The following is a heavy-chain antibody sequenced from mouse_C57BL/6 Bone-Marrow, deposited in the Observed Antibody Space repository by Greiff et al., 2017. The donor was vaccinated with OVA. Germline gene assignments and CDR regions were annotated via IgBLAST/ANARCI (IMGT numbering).Heavy chain of an antibody. V-gene: IGHV1-5*01. CDR1: GYTFTSYW. CDR2: IYPGNSDT. CDR3: TRRGLTGTYYFDY. Sequence: EVQLQQSGTVLARPGASVKMSCKTSGYTFTSYWMHWVKQRPGQGLEWIGAIYPGNSDTSYNQKFKGKAKLTAVTSASTAYMELSSLTNEDSAVYYCTRRGLTGTYYFDYWGQGTTLTVSS. D-gene: IGHD4-1*01. J-gene: IGHJ2*01.